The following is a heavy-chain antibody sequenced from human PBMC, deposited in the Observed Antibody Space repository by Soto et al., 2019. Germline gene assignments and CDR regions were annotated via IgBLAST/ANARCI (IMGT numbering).Heavy chain of an antibody. V-gene: IGHV1-18*04. D-gene: IGHD1-26*01. J-gene: IGHJ3*02. CDR2: MSAYNGNT. CDR1: GYTVTSYG. CDR3: ARRRSGSYYPDAFDI. Sequence: VASVKVSCKASGYTVTSYGISWVRQAPGQGLEWMGCMSAYNGNTNEAQKLQGRVTMTTDTSTSTAYMELRSLSSDATAVYYCARRRSGSYYPDAFDIWGKGRMVTVSS.